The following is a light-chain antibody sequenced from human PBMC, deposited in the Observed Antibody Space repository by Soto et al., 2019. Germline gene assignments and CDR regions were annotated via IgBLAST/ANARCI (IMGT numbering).Light chain of an antibody. CDR1: SSDVGAYKF. J-gene: IGLJ1*01. CDR3: SSFTSSSTYV. CDR2: DVT. Sequence: QSALTQPASVSGSPGLSITISCTGTSSDVGAYKFVSWYQHHPGKAPKLIIYDVTTRPSGVSNRFSGSKSGDTASLTISGLQSEDEADYYCSSFTSSSTYVFGTGTKLTVL. V-gene: IGLV2-14*03.